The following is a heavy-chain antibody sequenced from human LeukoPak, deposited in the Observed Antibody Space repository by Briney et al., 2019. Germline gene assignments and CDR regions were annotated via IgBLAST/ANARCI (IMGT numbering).Heavy chain of an antibody. D-gene: IGHD6-19*01. V-gene: IGHV1-18*01. CDR3: ARDLGYLAVAGFDY. J-gene: IGHJ4*02. CDR2: ISAYNGNT. CDR1: GYTFTIYG. Sequence: ASVKVSCKASGYTFTIYGISWVRQAPGQGLEWMGCISAYNGNTNYAQKLQGRVTMTTDTSTSTAYMELRSLRSDDTAVYYCARDLGYLAVAGFDYWGQGTLVTVSS.